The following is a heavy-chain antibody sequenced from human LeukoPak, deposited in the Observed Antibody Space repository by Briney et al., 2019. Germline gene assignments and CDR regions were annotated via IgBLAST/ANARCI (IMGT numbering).Heavy chain of an antibody. V-gene: IGHV3-30*18. CDR3: AKAVKGYRYFNY. Sequence: PGGSLRLSCAASGFTFSSYGMHWVRRAPGKGLKWVAVISYDGSNKYYADSVKGRFTISRDNSKNTLYLQMNSLRAEDTAVYYCAKAVKGYRYFNYWGQGTLVTVSS. D-gene: IGHD3-16*02. CDR1: GFTFSSYG. J-gene: IGHJ4*02. CDR2: ISYDGSNK.